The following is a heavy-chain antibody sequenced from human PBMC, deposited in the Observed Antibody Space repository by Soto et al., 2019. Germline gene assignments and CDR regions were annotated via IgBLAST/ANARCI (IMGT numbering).Heavy chain of an antibody. CDR2: ISAYNCNT. J-gene: IGHJ4*02. CDR3: ARHHGGIYYY. CDR1: GYTFTSYG. Sequence: QVQLVQSGAEVKKPGASVKVSCKVSGYTFTSYGISWVRQAPGQGLEWMGWISAYNCNTNYAQKLQGRATMTTDTVASTAYMDLSSLIAADTALYYFARHHGGIYYYWGQGTLVTVSS. D-gene: IGHD1-26*01. V-gene: IGHV1-18*01.